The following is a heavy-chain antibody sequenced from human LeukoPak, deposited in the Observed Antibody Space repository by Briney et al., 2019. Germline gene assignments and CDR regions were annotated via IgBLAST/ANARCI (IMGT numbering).Heavy chain of an antibody. CDR1: GGSISSSSYY. D-gene: IGHD5-12*01. V-gene: IGHV4-39*01. CDR2: IYYSGST. CDR3: ARRDIVATIDS. Sequence: SETLSLTCTVSGGSISSSSYYWGWIRQPPGKGLEWIGSIYYSGSTYYNPSLKSRLTITVDTSKNQFSLTLTSVNAADTAVYYCARRDIVATIDSWGQGTLVTVSS. J-gene: IGHJ4*02.